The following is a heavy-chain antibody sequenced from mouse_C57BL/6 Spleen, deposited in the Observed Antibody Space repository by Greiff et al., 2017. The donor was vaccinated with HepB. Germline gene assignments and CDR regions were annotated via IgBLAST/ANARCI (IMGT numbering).Heavy chain of an antibody. CDR2: FYPGSGSI. D-gene: IGHD1-1*01. Sequence: QVQLKESGAELVKPGASVKLSCKASGYTFTEYTIHWVKQRSGQGLEWIGWFYPGSGSIKYNEKFKDKATLTADKSSSTVYMELSRLTSEDSAVYFCARHYYYGSSPYYFDYWGQGTTLTVSS. CDR3: ARHYYYGSSPYYFDY. V-gene: IGHV1-62-2*01. J-gene: IGHJ2*01. CDR1: GYTFTEYT.